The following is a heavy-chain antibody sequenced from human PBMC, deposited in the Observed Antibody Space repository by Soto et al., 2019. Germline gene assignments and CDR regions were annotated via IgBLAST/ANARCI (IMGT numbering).Heavy chain of an antibody. J-gene: IGHJ5*02. D-gene: IGHD3-10*01. CDR2: INPNSGGT. Sequence: ASVKVSCKASGYTFTGYYMHWVRQAPGQGLEWMGWINPNSGGTNYAQKFQGRVTMTRDTSISTAYMELSRLRSDDTAVYYCARAGKTRGRRYGFSFDPWGQGTLVSVS. CDR1: GYTFTGYY. V-gene: IGHV1-2*02. CDR3: ARAGKTRGRRYGFSFDP.